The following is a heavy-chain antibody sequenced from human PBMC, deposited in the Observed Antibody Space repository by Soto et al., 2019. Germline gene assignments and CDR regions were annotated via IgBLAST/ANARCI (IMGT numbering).Heavy chain of an antibody. CDR2: ISYSSSTI. J-gene: IGHJ4*02. Sequence: EVQLVESGGGLVQPGGSLRLSCAASGFTFSSYSMNWVRQAPGKGLEWVSYISYSSSTIFYADSVKGRFTISRDNAKNSLYLQRNSLRAEDTAVYYCATLDGMRAFDYGGQGNLVTVSS. V-gene: IGHV3-48*01. CDR1: GFTFSSYS. CDR3: ATLDGMRAFDY. D-gene: IGHD1-1*01.